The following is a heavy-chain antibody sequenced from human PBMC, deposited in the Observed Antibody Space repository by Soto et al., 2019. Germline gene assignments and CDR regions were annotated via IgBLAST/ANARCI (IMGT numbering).Heavy chain of an antibody. Sequence: QVQLVESGGGVVQPGRSLRLSCVGSGFPFWHYGMHWVRQAPGKGLEWVAVIWSDGKKESYADFVKGRFAISRDNFKDTLXLXXXXLRXXXXXXXXXXXXRXGXWFHMDVWGQGTTVTVSS. CDR1: GFPFWHYG. CDR3: XXXRXGXWFHMDV. D-gene: IGHD6-19*01. V-gene: IGHV3-33*03. CDR2: IWSDGKKE. J-gene: IGHJ6*02.